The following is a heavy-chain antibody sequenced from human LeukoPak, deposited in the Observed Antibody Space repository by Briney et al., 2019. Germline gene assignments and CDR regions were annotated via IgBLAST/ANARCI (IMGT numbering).Heavy chain of an antibody. CDR2: IGGSGTGT. Sequence: GGSPRLSCAASGFTFSNYAMNWVRQAPGKGLEWISGIGGSGTGTFYADSVKGRFTISRDNSKNTLSLQMTSLRAEDTAIYYCAKDSDTPGYFDYWGQGTPVTVSS. V-gene: IGHV3-23*01. CDR3: AKDSDTPGYFDY. CDR1: GFTFSNYA. D-gene: IGHD2-2*02. J-gene: IGHJ4*02.